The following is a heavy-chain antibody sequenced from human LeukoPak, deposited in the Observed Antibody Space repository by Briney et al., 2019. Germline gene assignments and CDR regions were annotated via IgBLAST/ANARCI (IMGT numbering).Heavy chain of an antibody. CDR2: ISYDGSNK. V-gene: IGHV3-30*18. D-gene: IGHD1-26*01. CDR1: GFTFSSYG. CDR3: AKDPPSGSYSNGVDY. J-gene: IGHJ4*02. Sequence: GRSLRLSCAASGFTFSSYGMHWVRQAPGKGLEWVAVISYDGSNKYYADSVKGRFTISRDNSKNTLYLQMNSLRAEDTAVYYCAKDPPSGSYSNGVDYWGQGTLVTVSS.